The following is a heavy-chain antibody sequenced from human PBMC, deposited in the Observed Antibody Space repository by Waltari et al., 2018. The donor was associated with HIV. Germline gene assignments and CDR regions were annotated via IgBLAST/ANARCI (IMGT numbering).Heavy chain of an antibody. CDR1: GFTFTGHY. CDR2: IDPDTGGT. CDR3: ARDTHWLAYLFDS. D-gene: IGHD6-19*01. J-gene: IGHJ4*02. Sequence: QLQLVQSGAGVKKHGASVKVSCRTSGFTFTGHYIHWLRQAPGQGLAWMGWIDPDTGGTKYAQKFQGRVTMTRDTSISTAYMELNGLTSDDTAVFYCARDTHWLAYLFDSWGQGTLITVSS. V-gene: IGHV1-2*02.